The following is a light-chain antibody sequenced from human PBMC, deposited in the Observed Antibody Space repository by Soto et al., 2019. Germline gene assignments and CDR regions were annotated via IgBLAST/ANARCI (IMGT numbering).Light chain of an antibody. CDR2: GAS. CDR3: QQYGTSPRT. J-gene: IGKJ2*01. V-gene: IGKV3-20*01. CDR1: QSVGNTY. Sequence: EIVLTQSPGTLSLSPGERVTLSCRASQSVGNTYLAWYQQKPGQTPRLLMYGASSRATGIPDRFSGSGSGTDFTITIPRLEPEDFAVYYCQQYGTSPRTFGQGTKLEIK.